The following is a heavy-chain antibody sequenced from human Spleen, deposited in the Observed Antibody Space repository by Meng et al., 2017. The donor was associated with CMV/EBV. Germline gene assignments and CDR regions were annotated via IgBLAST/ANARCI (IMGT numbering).Heavy chain of an antibody. CDR3: TRLGWGGIGADY. Sequence: GESLKISCAASGFTFSSYEMNWVRQAPGKGLEWVSDISSSGNTIRYADSVKGRFTISRDNAKNTVYLQMNSLGPDDTAVYYCTRLGWGGIGADYWGQGTLVTVSS. CDR1: GFTFSSYE. J-gene: IGHJ4*02. D-gene: IGHD3-16*01. CDR2: ISSSGNTI. V-gene: IGHV3-48*03.